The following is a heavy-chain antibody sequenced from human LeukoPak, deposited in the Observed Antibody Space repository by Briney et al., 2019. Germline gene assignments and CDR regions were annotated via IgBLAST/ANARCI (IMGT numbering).Heavy chain of an antibody. V-gene: IGHV3-30*02. CDR3: AKVRLGYCSGGSCSRGGTSMDV. D-gene: IGHD2-15*01. J-gene: IGHJ6*03. CDR1: GFTFSSYG. Sequence: GGSLRLSCAASGFTFSSYGMHWVRQAPGKGLEWVAFIRFDGSYNSYSDSVKGRFTISRDNSKNTLYLQMNSLRAEDTAVYYCAKVRLGYCSGGSCSRGGTSMDVWGRGTTVTISS. CDR2: IRFDGSYN.